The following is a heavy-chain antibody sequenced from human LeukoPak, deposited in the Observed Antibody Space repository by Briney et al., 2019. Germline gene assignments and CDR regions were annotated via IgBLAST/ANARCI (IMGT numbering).Heavy chain of an antibody. V-gene: IGHV3-30*18. D-gene: IGHD4-23*01. Sequence: GGSLRLSCAASGFTFSSYGMHWVRQAPGKGLEWVAVISHDGSNKYYADSVKGRFTISRDNSKNTLYLQMNSLRAEDTAVYYCAKPGVAVVRDYYFDYWGQGTLVTVSS. CDR2: ISHDGSNK. J-gene: IGHJ4*02. CDR3: AKPGVAVVRDYYFDY. CDR1: GFTFSSYG.